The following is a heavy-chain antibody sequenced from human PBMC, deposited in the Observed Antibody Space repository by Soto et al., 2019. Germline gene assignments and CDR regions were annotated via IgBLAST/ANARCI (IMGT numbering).Heavy chain of an antibody. CDR3: ARDRDGSYPAAFDI. CDR2: IYYSGST. D-gene: IGHD1-26*01. CDR1: GCSISSYY. Sequence: SETLSLTCPVSGCSISSYYWSWIRQPPGKGLEWIGYIYYSGSTNYNPSLKSRVTISVDTPKNQFSLKLSSVTAADTAVYYCARDRDGSYPAAFDIWGQGTMVTVSS. V-gene: IGHV4-59*01. J-gene: IGHJ3*02.